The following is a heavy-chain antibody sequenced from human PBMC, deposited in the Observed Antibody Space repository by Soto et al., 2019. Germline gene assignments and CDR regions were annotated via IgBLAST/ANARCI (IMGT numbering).Heavy chain of an antibody. CDR1: GGSMSGFY. J-gene: IGHJ4*02. CDR2: INYDGRTS. CDR3: ARFRRNYFDY. V-gene: IGHV4-59*01. Sequence: ETLSRTCTAFGGSMSGFYWSWIRQTPGKGLEWIGYINYDGRTSDHSPTLKSRVTISLDSSKNQFYLMLSSVTAADTDVYFCARFRRNYFDYWGQGTPVTVSS.